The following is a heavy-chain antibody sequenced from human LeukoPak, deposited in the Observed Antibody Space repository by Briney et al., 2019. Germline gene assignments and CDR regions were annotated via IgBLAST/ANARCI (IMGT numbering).Heavy chain of an antibody. CDR1: GFTFSSYA. Sequence: GGSLRLSCTAPGFTFSSYAIHWIRQAPGKGLEWVALVWHDGSNKYYADSVKGRFTISRDNSKNTVYLQMNSLRAEDTAVYYCAKDLIEGYSGYGHFDYWGQGTLVTVSS. V-gene: IGHV3-33*06. CDR3: AKDLIEGYSGYGHFDY. D-gene: IGHD5-12*01. J-gene: IGHJ4*02. CDR2: VWHDGSNK.